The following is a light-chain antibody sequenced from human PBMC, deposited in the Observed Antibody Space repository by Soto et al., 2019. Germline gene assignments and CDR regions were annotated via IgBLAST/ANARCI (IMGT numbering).Light chain of an antibody. Sequence: EIVMTQSPGTLSVSPGERVTLSCRAGQGVTTNFAWYQQKSGQSPRLLIYDVSIRATGVPARFSGTGSETDFTLTISGLQSEDSAVYFCQQYNNWPFSFGQGTRLEIK. J-gene: IGKJ5*01. CDR1: QGVTTN. V-gene: IGKV3-15*01. CDR2: DVS. CDR3: QQYNNWPFS.